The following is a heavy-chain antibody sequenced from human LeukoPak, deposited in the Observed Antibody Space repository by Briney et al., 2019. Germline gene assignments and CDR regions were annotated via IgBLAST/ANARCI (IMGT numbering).Heavy chain of an antibody. Sequence: SETLSLTCAVYGGSFSGYYWSWIRQPPGKGLEWIGEINHSGSTNYNPSPKSRVTISVDTSKNQFSLKLSSVTAADTAIYYCGRYSLTTSSCDPWGQGTLVTVSS. CDR2: INHSGST. CDR3: GRYSLTTSSCDP. CDR1: GGSFSGYY. J-gene: IGHJ5*02. D-gene: IGHD3-3*01. V-gene: IGHV4-34*01.